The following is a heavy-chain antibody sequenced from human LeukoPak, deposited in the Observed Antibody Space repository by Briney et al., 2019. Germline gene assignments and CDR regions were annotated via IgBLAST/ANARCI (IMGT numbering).Heavy chain of an antibody. V-gene: IGHV1-69*05. D-gene: IGHD3-16*02. CDR3: ARDYGDYVWGSYRS. CDR1: GGTFSSYA. J-gene: IGHJ4*02. Sequence: SSVKVSCKASGGTFSSYAISWVRQAPGQGLEWMGGITPIFGTANYAQKFQGRVTITTDESTSTAYMELSSLRSEDTAVYYCARDYGDYVWGSYRSWGQGTLVTVSS. CDR2: ITPIFGTA.